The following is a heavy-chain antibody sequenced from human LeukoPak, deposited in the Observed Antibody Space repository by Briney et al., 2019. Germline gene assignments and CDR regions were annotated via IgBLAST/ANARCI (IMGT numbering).Heavy chain of an antibody. CDR3: ARDLRFPVVVITRSVY. J-gene: IGHJ4*02. Sequence: GGSLRLSCAASGFTFSSYGMHWVRQAPGKGLEWVAFIRYDGSNKYYADSVKGRFTISRDNSKNTLYLQMNSLRAEDTAVYYCARDLRFPVVVITRSVYWGQGTLVTVSS. CDR2: IRYDGSNK. CDR1: GFTFSSYG. D-gene: IGHD3-22*01. V-gene: IGHV3-30*02.